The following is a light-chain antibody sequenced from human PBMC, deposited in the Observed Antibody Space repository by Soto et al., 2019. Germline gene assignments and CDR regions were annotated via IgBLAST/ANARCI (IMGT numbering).Light chain of an antibody. CDR3: QQSYSTPRT. CDR1: QSITNY. CDR2: AAS. J-gene: IGKJ1*01. V-gene: IGKV1-39*01. Sequence: DIQLTQSPSSLSASVGDRFSIACLSSQSITNYLNWYQQKPGKAPKLLIYAASSLQSGVPSRFSGSGSGTDFTLTIRSLQPEDFATYYCQQSYSTPRTFGQGTKVDIK.